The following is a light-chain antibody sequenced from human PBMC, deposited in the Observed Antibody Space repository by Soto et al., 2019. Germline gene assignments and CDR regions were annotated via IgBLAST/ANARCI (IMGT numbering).Light chain of an antibody. CDR2: YDV. CDR1: SSNIGNNA. V-gene: IGLV1-36*01. J-gene: IGLJ3*02. Sequence: QSVLTQPPSVSDAPRQRVTVSCSGGSSNIGNNAVTWYQQLPGKAPKLLIFYDVLKPSGVSDRFSGSKSGTSASLAISGLQSDDEADYYCAAWDDSLNALVFGGGTKLTVL. CDR3: AAWDDSLNALV.